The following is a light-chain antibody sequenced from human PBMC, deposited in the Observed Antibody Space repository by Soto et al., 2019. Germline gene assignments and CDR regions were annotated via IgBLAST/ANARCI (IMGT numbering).Light chain of an antibody. J-gene: IGKJ5*01. Sequence: EIVLTQSPATLSLSPGERATLSCRASQSVRSSLAWYQQKPGQAPRLLIYDASNRATGIPDRFSGSGSGTDFTLTISSLEPEDFAIYYCQQRSNWPITFGQGTRLDIK. CDR3: QQRSNWPIT. V-gene: IGKV3-11*01. CDR1: QSVRSS. CDR2: DAS.